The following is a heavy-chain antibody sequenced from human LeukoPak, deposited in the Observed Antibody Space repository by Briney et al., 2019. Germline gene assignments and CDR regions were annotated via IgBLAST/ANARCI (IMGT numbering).Heavy chain of an antibody. CDR2: MNPNSGNT. V-gene: IGHV1-8*01. Sequence: ASVKVSCKASGYTFTSYDINWVRQATGQGLEWMGWMNPNSGNTGYAQKFQGRVTITRNTSISTAYMELSSLRSEDTAVYYCARGTIYDYVWGSYRLDPYFDYWGQGTLVTVSS. CDR3: ARGTIYDYVWGSYRLDPYFDY. J-gene: IGHJ4*02. CDR1: GYTFTSYD. D-gene: IGHD3-16*02.